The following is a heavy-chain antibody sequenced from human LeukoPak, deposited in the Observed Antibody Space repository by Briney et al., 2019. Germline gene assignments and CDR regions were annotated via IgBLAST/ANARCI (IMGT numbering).Heavy chain of an antibody. CDR1: GYSISSGYY. CDR3: ARELWIAAAGTTAFDY. J-gene: IGHJ4*02. D-gene: IGHD6-13*01. CDR2: FYHSVN. Sequence: SETLSLTCTVSGYSISSGYYWGWIRQPPGKGLEWIGSFYHSVNNYNPSLKSRVTISVDTSKNQFSLKLNSVTAADTAVYYCARELWIAAAGTTAFDYWGQGTLVTVSS. V-gene: IGHV4-38-2*02.